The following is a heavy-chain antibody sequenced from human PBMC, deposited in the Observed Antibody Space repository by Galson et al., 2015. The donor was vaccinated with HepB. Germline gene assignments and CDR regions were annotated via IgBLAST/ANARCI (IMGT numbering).Heavy chain of an antibody. Sequence: PALVKPTQTLTLTCTFSGFSLSTSGVGVGWIRQPPGRALEWLALIYSEHDKHYSPSLKSRLTVTKDTSKDRVVLTMTNMDPVDTATYYCAHRRRIGSSSSENWFDSWGQGILVTVSS. J-gene: IGHJ5*01. V-gene: IGHV2-5*02. CDR2: IYSEHDK. CDR3: AHRRRIGSSSSENWFDS. CDR1: GFSLSTSGVG. D-gene: IGHD6-13*01.